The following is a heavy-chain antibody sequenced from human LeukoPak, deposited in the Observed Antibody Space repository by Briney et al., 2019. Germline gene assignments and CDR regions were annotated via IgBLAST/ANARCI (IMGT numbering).Heavy chain of an antibody. CDR1: GFTFNIAW. V-gene: IGHV3-15*01. CDR3: TTEGGLSRTNWLWLLGHYMDV. Sequence: GGSLRLSCAASGFTFNIAWMSWVRQAPGKGLEWVGRIRSRSDGGARDYAAPVQGRFTISRDDSKNTLYLQMNSLKTEDTAVYYCTTEGGLSRTNWLWLLGHYMDVWGKGTTVTVSS. J-gene: IGHJ6*03. CDR2: IRSRSDGGAR. D-gene: IGHD2-2*01.